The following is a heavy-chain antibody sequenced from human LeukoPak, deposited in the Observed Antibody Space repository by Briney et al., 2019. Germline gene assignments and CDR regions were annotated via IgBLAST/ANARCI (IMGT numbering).Heavy chain of an antibody. CDR2: IIPILGIA. J-gene: IGHJ4*02. CDR3: ARDNMDYYDSSGYYYC. D-gene: IGHD3-22*01. Sequence: ASVKVSCKASGYTFTNYGLNWVRQAPGQGLEWMGRIIPILGIANYAQKFQGRVTITADKSTSTAYMELSSLRSEDTAVYYCARDNMDYYDSSGYYYCWGQGTLVTVSS. CDR1: GYTFTNYG. V-gene: IGHV1-69*04.